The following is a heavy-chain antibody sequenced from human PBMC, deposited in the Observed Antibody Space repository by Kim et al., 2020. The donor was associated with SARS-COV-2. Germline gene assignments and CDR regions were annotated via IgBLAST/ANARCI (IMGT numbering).Heavy chain of an antibody. D-gene: IGHD2-2*01. J-gene: IGHJ5*02. Sequence: PSLKSRVTISTDKPQNQFSLKMISVTAADTAVYYCARVLGGCSSSSCFLSSWGQGTLVTVSS. CDR3: ARVLGGCSSSSCFLSS. V-gene: IGHV4-4*02.